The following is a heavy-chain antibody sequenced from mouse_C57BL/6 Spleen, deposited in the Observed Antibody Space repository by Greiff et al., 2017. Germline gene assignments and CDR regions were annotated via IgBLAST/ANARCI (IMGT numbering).Heavy chain of an antibody. CDR3: ARGVIYYAMDY. Sequence: VQLQQPGAELVKPGASVKMSCKASGYTFTSYWITWVKQRPGQGLEWIGDIYPGSGSTNYNEKFKGKATLTVDTSSSTAYMQLSSLTSEDSAVYYCARGVIYYAMDYWGQGTSVTVSS. CDR1: GYTFTSYW. J-gene: IGHJ4*01. D-gene: IGHD2-2*01. V-gene: IGHV1-55*01. CDR2: IYPGSGST.